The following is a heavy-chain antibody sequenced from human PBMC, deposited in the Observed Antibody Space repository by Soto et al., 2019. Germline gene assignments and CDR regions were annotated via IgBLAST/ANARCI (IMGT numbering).Heavy chain of an antibody. J-gene: IGHJ6*03. CDR1: GFTFSSYG. Sequence: GGSLRLSCAASGFTFSSYGMHWVRQAPGKGLEWVAVISYDGSNKYYADSVKGRFTISRGNSKNTLYLQMNSLRAEDTAVYYCARAAGYCSGGSCYSRYYYYYYMDVWGKGTTVTVSS. CDR3: ARAAGYCSGGSCYSRYYYYYYMDV. D-gene: IGHD2-15*01. CDR2: ISYDGSNK. V-gene: IGHV3-30*03.